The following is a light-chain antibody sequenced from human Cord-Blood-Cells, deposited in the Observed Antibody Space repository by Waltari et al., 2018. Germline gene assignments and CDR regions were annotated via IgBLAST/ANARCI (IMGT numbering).Light chain of an antibody. V-gene: IGLV1-40*01. CDR1: SSHIRAGYD. J-gene: IGLJ1*01. CDR3: QSYDSSLSGYV. CDR2: GNS. Sequence: QSVLTQPPSGSGAPGQRVTISCTGSSSHIRAGYDVHWYQQLPGTAPKPLIYGNSNRPSGVPDRFSGSKSGTSASLAITGLQAEDEADYYCQSYDSSLSGYVFGTGTKVTVL.